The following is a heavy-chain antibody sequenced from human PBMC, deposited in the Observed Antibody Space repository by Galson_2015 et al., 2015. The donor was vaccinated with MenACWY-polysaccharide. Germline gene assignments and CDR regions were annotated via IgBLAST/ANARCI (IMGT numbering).Heavy chain of an antibody. D-gene: IGHD2-21*02. Sequence: SLRLSCAASGFTFSSYWMSWVRQAPGKGLEWVANIKQDGSEKYYVDSVKGRFTISRDNAKNSLYLQMNSLRAEDTAVYYCARESFVVVTAIAYWYFDLWGRGTLVTVSS. CDR1: GFTFSSYW. V-gene: IGHV3-7*01. CDR2: IKQDGSEK. J-gene: IGHJ2*01. CDR3: ARESFVVVTAIAYWYFDL.